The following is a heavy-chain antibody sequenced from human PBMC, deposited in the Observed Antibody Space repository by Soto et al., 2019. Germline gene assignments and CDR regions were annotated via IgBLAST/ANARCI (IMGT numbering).Heavy chain of an antibody. D-gene: IGHD6-6*01. CDR1: GSTFSSYA. Sequence: GGSLRLSCAASGSTFSSYAMSWVRQAPGKGLEWVSAISGSGGSTYYADSVKGRFTISRDNSKNTLYLQMNSLRAEDTAVYYCAILPERGQLAYFDYWGQGTLVTVSS. J-gene: IGHJ4*02. V-gene: IGHV3-23*01. CDR3: AILPERGQLAYFDY. CDR2: ISGSGGST.